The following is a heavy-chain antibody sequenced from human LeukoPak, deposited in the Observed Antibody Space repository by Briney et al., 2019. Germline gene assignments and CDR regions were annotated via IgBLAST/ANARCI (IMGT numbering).Heavy chain of an antibody. J-gene: IGHJ5*02. CDR3: ARYWRYGPLWFDP. V-gene: IGHV4-39*01. Sequence: PSETLSLTCTVSGGSISSSSYSWGWIRQPPGKGLEWIGSIYYSGSTYYNPSLKSRVTISVDTSKNQFSLKLSSVTAADTAVYYCARYWRYGPLWFDPWGQGTLVTVSS. CDR2: IYYSGST. D-gene: IGHD2-8*02. CDR1: GGSISSSSYS.